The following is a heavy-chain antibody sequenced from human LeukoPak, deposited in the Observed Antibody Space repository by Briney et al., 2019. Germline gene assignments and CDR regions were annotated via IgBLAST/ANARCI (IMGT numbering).Heavy chain of an antibody. CDR2: IKSKTDGGTT. CDR1: GFTFSNAW. CDR3: ARKWGGRGDYFYFDY. D-gene: IGHD4-17*01. V-gene: IGHV3-15*01. Sequence: GGSLRLSCAASGFTFSNAWMSWVRQAPGKGLEWVGRIKSKTDGGTTDYAAPVKGRFTISRDDSKNTLYLQMNSLKTEDTAVYYCARKWGGRGDYFYFDYWGQGTLVTVSS. J-gene: IGHJ4*02.